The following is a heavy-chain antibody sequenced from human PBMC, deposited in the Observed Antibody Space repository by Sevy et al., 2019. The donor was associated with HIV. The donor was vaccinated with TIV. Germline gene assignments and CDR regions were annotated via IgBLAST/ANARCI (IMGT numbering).Heavy chain of an antibody. J-gene: IGHJ4*02. Sequence: GGSLRLSCAASGFTFTNFWMSWVRHAPGKGLEWVANVNNDGSGQKYADSVKGRFIISRDNAKNSLYLQMNSLRTEETAVYYCARNSGNWGQGTLVTVSS. CDR1: GFTFTNFW. CDR3: ARNSGN. D-gene: IGHD6-19*01. CDR2: VNNDGSGQ. V-gene: IGHV3-7*01.